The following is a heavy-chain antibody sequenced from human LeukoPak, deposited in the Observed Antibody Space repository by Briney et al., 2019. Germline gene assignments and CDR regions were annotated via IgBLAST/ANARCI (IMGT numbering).Heavy chain of an antibody. CDR3: AREISSSSWSVGWFDP. CDR2: IIPILGIA. D-gene: IGHD6-13*01. Sequence: ASVKVSCKASGGTFSSYTISWERQAPGQGLEWMGRIIPILGIANYAQKFEGRVTITADKSTSTAYMELSSLRSEDTAVYYCAREISSSSWSVGWFDPWGQGTLVTVSP. CDR1: GGTFSSYT. J-gene: IGHJ5*02. V-gene: IGHV1-69*04.